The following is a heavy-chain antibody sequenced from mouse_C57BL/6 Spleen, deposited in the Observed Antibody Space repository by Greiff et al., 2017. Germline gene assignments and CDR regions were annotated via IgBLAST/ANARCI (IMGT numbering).Heavy chain of an antibody. CDR3: ARYVRGAFDY. CDR2: SRNKANDYTT. J-gene: IGHJ2*01. CDR1: GFTFSGFY. V-gene: IGHV7-1*01. Sequence: EVKVVESGGGLVQSGRSLRLSCATSGFTFSGFYMEWVRQAPGKGLEWIAASRNKANDYTTEYSASVKGRFIVSRDTSQSILYLQMNALRAEDTAIYYCARYVRGAFDYWGQGTTLTVSS.